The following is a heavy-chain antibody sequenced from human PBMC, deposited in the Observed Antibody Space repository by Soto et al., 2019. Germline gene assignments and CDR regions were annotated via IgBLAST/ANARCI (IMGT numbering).Heavy chain of an antibody. CDR2: IWYDGSNK. CDR3: ARDLYYDRSGYWSLDY. Sequence: PGGSLRLSCAASGFTFCAYGMHWVRQAPGKGLEWVSIIWYDGSNKYYADSVKGRFTISRDNSKNTLYLQMSSLRAEDTAVYHCARDLYYDRSGYWSLDYWGQGT. V-gene: IGHV3-33*01. D-gene: IGHD3-22*01. CDR1: GFTFCAYG. J-gene: IGHJ4*02.